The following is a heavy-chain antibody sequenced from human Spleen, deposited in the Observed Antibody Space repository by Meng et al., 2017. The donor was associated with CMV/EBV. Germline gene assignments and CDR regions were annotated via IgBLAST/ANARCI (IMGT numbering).Heavy chain of an antibody. Sequence: GGSLRLSCEASGFIFGDYGMSWVRQGPGKGLEWVSGIAWNGSNTVYADSVKGRFTISRDNGKNSLYLQMNSLREEDTAVYYCARDMSGGFLEWLFDYWGQGTLVTVSS. CDR1: GFIFGDYG. CDR3: ARDMSGGFLEWLFDY. V-gene: IGHV3-20*04. J-gene: IGHJ4*02. D-gene: IGHD3-3*01. CDR2: IAWNGSNT.